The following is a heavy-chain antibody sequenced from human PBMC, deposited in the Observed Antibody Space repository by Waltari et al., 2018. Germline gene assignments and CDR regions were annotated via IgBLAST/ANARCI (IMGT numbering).Heavy chain of an antibody. J-gene: IGHJ4*02. CDR3: AKGQVGIWRSFDY. Sequence: EVQLVESGGVVVQPGGSLRLSCAASGFTFDAYAMPWVRQAPGKGLEWVSLISWDGGSTYYADSVKGRFTISRDNSKNSLYLQMNSLRAEDTALYYCAKGQVGIWRSFDYWGQGTLVTVSS. V-gene: IGHV3-43D*04. CDR2: ISWDGGST. CDR1: GFTFDAYA. D-gene: IGHD1-26*01.